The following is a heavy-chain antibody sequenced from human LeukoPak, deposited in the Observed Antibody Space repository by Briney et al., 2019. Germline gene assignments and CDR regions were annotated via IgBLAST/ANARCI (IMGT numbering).Heavy chain of an antibody. CDR1: GGTFSSYA. D-gene: IGHD3-3*01. CDR3: ARDRVLRQYYYYGMDV. V-gene: IGHV1-69*04. Sequence: SVTVSCKASGGTFSSYAISWVRQAPGQGLEWMGRIIPILGIANYAQKFQGRVTITADKSTSTAYMELSSLRSEDTAVYYCARDRVLRQYYYYGMDVWGQGTTVTVSS. CDR2: IIPILGIA. J-gene: IGHJ6*02.